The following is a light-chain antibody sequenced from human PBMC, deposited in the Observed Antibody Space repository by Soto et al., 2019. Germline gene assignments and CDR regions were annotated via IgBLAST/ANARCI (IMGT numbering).Light chain of an antibody. V-gene: IGKV3-15*01. J-gene: IGKJ1*01. CDR2: AAP. CDR3: QQYANWPKT. CDR1: QSVSNK. Sequence: EIVLTQSPGTLSLSPGERATLSCRASQSVSNKLVWYQQKPGQAPRLLIYAAPTRATGIPARFSGSGSETEFTLTISSLQSEDLAVYYCQQYANWPKTFGQGTKVDI.